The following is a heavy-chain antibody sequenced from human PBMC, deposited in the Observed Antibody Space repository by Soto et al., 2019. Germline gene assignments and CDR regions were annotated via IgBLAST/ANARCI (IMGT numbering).Heavy chain of an antibody. J-gene: IGHJ4*02. V-gene: IGHV3-30*18. Sequence: QVQLVESGGGVVQPGRSLRLSCVVSGFTFSNYGMHWVRQAPGKGLEWVAVFSYDGSYQHYADSVKGRFTISRDISKNTLYLQMSSLRPEDMAVYYCAKDGTYHGSRDWGQGTLVTVSS. D-gene: IGHD3-10*01. CDR2: FSYDGSYQ. CDR3: AKDGTYHGSRD. CDR1: GFTFSNYG.